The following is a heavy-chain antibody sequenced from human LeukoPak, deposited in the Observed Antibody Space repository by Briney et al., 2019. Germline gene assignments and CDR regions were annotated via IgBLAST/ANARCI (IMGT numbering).Heavy chain of an antibody. CDR3: EGNIGGINYDYVWGRYRFRFDP. CDR2: ISSSGSTI. V-gene: IGHV3-11*04. CDR1: GFTFSDYY. D-gene: IGHD3-16*02. J-gene: IGHJ5*02. Sequence: GGSLRLSCAASGFTFSDYYMSWIRQAPGKGLEWGSYISSSGSTIYYAASVKGRFTISRDNAKNSLYLQMNRLRDEDTAVYYCEGNIGGINYDYVWGRYRFRFDPWGQRPLVTVSS.